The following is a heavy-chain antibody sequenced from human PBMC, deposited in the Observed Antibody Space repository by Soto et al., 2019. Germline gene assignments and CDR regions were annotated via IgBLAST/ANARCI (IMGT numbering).Heavy chain of an antibody. V-gene: IGHV4-39*01. CDR2: IYYSGST. CDR1: GGSISITIYS. D-gene: IGHD3-16*02. Sequence: PSGTLSLRCTVSGGSISITIYSGGWIRQPPGKGLEWIGSIYYSGSTYYNPSLKSRVTISVDTSKNQFSLKLSSVTAADTAVYCCGRLYQYFDYWGQGTLVTVSS. CDR3: GRLYQYFDY. J-gene: IGHJ4*02.